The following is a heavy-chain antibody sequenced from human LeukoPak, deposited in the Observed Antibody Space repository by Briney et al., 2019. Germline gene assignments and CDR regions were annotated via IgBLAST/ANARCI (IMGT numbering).Heavy chain of an antibody. D-gene: IGHD4-17*01. J-gene: IGHJ6*02. V-gene: IGHV4-61*01. Sequence: SETLSLTCTVSGGSVSSGTYYWSWIRQPPGEGLEWIGYIYYSGSTNYNPSLKSRVTISVDTSKNQFSLKLRSVTAADTAVYYCARDLTTVTTGMDVWGQGTTVTVSS. CDR1: GGSVSSGTYY. CDR2: IYYSGST. CDR3: ARDLTTVTTGMDV.